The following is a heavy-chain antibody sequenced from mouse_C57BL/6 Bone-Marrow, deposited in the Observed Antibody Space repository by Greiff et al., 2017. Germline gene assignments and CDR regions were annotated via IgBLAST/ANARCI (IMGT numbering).Heavy chain of an antibody. J-gene: IGHJ1*03. D-gene: IGHD6-1*01. Sequence: VKLVESGAELARPGASVKLSCKASGYTFTSYGISWVKQRTGQGLEWIGEIYPRSGNTYYNEKFKGKATLTADKSSSTAYMELRSLTSEDSAVYFCASLALWYFDVWGTGTTVTVSS. CDR3: ASLALWYFDV. V-gene: IGHV1-81*01. CDR2: IYPRSGNT. CDR1: GYTFTSYG.